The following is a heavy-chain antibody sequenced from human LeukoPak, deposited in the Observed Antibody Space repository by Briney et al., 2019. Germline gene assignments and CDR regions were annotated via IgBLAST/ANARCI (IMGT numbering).Heavy chain of an antibody. CDR1: GYTFTSND. V-gene: IGHV1-8*01. CDR3: ARGRPAYDALDI. Sequence: ASVKVSCKASGYTFTSNDINWVRQATRQGLEWMGWMNPNSGNTGYAQKFQGRVTMTRNTSISTAYMDLSSLRSEDTAVYYCARGRPAYDALDIWGQGTMVTVSS. CDR2: MNPNSGNT. J-gene: IGHJ3*02.